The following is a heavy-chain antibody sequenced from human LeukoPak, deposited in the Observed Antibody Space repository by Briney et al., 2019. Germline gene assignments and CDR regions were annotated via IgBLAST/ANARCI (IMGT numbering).Heavy chain of an antibody. D-gene: IGHD2-2*02. V-gene: IGHV4-34*01. Sequence: SETLSLTCAVYGGSFSGYYWSWIRQPPGKGLEWIGEINHSGSTNYNPSLKSRVTISVDTSKNQFSLKLSSVTAADTAVYYCARASRGYCSSTSCYTKSYFGYWGQGTLVTVSS. J-gene: IGHJ4*02. CDR1: GGSFSGYY. CDR3: ARASRGYCSSTSCYTKSYFGY. CDR2: INHSGST.